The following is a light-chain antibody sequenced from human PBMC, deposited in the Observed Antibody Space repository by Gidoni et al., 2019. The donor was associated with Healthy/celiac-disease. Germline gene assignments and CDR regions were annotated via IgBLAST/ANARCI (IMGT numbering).Light chain of an antibody. CDR3: QQYGSSSLT. Sequence: EIVLQQSPGTLSLSPGERATLPCSARPSVSSSYLAWYQQKPGQAPRLLIYGASSRATGIPDRFSGSGSGTDFTLTISRLEPEDFAVYYWQQYGSSSLTFGGGTKVEIK. CDR1: PSVSSSY. J-gene: IGKJ4*01. CDR2: GAS. V-gene: IGKV3-20*01.